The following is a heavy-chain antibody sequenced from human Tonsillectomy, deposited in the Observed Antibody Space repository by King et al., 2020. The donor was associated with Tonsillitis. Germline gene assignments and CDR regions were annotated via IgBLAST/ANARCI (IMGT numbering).Heavy chain of an antibody. V-gene: IGHV1-3*01. D-gene: IGHD2-8*01. J-gene: IGHJ4*02. CDR2: ISAGSGNT. Sequence: QLVQSGAEVKKPGASVKVSCKASGYTFTNYAIHWVRQAPGQRLEWMGWISAGSGNTKYSQKFQDRVTITRDTSASTAYMELNIRRSEDTAVYYCARDWRMNYLAYWGQGTLVTVSS. CDR3: ARDWRMNYLAY. CDR1: GYTFTNYA.